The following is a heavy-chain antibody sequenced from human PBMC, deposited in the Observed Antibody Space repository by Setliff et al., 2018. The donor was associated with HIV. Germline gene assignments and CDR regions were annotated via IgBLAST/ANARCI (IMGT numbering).Heavy chain of an antibody. D-gene: IGHD6-19*01. CDR1: GGSFSGYY. CDR3: ARRGYQQWLVTWKPPPLDYFDY. V-gene: IGHV4-34*01. J-gene: IGHJ4*02. CDR2: INHSGST. Sequence: SETLSLTCAVYGGSFSGYYWSWIRQPPGKGLEWIGEINHSGSTNYNMSLWSRVTISLDASRNQFSLELISVTAADTAVYYCARRGYQQWLVTWKPPPLDYFDYWGQGTLVTVSS.